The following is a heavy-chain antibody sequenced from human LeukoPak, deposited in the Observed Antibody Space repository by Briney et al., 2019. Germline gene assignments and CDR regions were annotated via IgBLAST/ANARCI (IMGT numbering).Heavy chain of an antibody. CDR3: ARSVDTAMARTFDY. CDR1: GYTFTGYY. J-gene: IGHJ4*02. V-gene: IGHV1-2*02. Sequence: GASVKVSCKASGYTFTGYYMHWVRQAPGQGLEWMGWINPNSGGTNYAQKFQGRVTMTRDTSISTAYMEPSRLRSDDAAVYYCARSVDTAMARTFDYWGQGTLVTVSS. CDR2: INPNSGGT. D-gene: IGHD5-18*01.